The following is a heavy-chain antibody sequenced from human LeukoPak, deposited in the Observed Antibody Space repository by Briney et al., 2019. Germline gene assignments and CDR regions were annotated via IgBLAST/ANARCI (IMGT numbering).Heavy chain of an antibody. V-gene: IGHV4-4*02. CDR2: VHLDGRT. CDR1: GGSISSTNW. D-gene: IGHD3-3*01. J-gene: IGHJ4*02. Sequence: SETLSLTCGVSGGSISSTNWWTWIRQPPGKGLEWIGEVHLDGRTNYNPSLESRLTMSVDLSENHISLRLTSVTAADTAVYYCAREGGFYRPLDYTGQGTLVTVSS. CDR3: AREGGFYRPLDY.